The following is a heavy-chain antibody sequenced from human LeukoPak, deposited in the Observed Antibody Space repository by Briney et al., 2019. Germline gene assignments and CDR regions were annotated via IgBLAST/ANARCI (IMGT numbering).Heavy chain of an antibody. V-gene: IGHV3-33*01. CDR2: IWHDGSNE. J-gene: IGHJ4*02. CDR3: AREGDSGSYFDY. D-gene: IGHD1-26*01. Sequence: PGTSLILSCAASGFTFRNYGMHGVRPAPGEGLERVAVIWHDGSNEYYADSVRGRFTISRDSSKNTLYLQMSSLRAEDTAVYYCAREGDSGSYFDYWGQGTLVIVSS. CDR1: GFTFRNYG.